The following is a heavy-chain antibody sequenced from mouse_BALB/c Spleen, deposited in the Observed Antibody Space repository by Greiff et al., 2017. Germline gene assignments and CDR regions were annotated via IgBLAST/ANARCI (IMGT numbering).Heavy chain of an antibody. Sequence: EVKLLESGPGLVKPSQSLSLTCTVTGYSITSDYAWYWIRPPPGNILVLMGYISYSGSTSYNQSLKSRIAITRDTSKNQFVLQLNSVTTEDTATYYFARSVITTVVAPYAMDDWGQGTSVTVSS. D-gene: IGHD1-1*01. CDR2: ISYSGST. J-gene: IGHJ4*01. V-gene: IGHV3-2*02. CDR3: ARSVITTVVAPYAMDD. CDR1: GYSITSDYA.